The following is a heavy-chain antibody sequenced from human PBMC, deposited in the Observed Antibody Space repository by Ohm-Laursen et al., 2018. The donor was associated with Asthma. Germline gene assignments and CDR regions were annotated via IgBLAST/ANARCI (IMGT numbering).Heavy chain of an antibody. CDR2: IKQDGSEK. Sequence: GSLRLSCAASGYTFSRYSIHWIRQAPGKGLEWVANIKQDGSEKYYVDSVKGRFTISRDNAKNSLYLQMNSLRAEDTAVYYCANIQGGGYGDHGAFDYWGQGTLVTVSS. CDR3: ANIQGGGYGDHGAFDY. V-gene: IGHV3-7*05. CDR1: GYTFSRYS. D-gene: IGHD4-17*01. J-gene: IGHJ4*02.